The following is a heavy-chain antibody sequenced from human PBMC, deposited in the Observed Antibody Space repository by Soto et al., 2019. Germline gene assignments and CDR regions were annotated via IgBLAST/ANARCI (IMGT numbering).Heavy chain of an antibody. J-gene: IGHJ3*02. V-gene: IGHV3-72*01. CDR3: TRGYSGVNIYAFDI. CDR2: IGKKANNYAT. D-gene: IGHD1-26*01. CDR1: GSIFSDHY. Sequence: EVQLVESGGGLVQPGGSLRLSCAVSGSIFSDHYMDWVRQAPGKGLEWVGRIGKKANNYATEYAASVNGRFTISRDDSKNSLYLQLNSLKAEDTAVYSCTRGYSGVNIYAFDIWGQGTTVTVSS.